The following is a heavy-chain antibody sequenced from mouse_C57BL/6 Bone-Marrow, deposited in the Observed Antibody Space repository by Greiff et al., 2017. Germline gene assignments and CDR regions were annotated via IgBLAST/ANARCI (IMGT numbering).Heavy chain of an antibody. Sequence: VQLQQSGAELARPGASVKLSCKASGYTFTSYGISWVKQRTGQGLEWIVEIYPRGGNTYYNEKFKGKATLTADKSSSTAYMELRSLTSEDSAVYYCARRRYSFAYWGQGTLVTVSA. V-gene: IGHV1-81*01. CDR1: GYTFTSYG. J-gene: IGHJ3*01. CDR3: ARRRYSFAY. CDR2: IYPRGGNT. D-gene: IGHD1-1*01.